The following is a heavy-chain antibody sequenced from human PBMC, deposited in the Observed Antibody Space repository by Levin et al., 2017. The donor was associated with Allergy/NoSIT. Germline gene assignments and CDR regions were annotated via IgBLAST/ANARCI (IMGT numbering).Heavy chain of an antibody. D-gene: IGHD3-9*01. CDR2: IYWDDDK. CDR1: EFSLSPSGVG. CDR3: AHQTYYDILTGTRGFFQH. V-gene: IGHV2-5*02. Sequence: ESGPTLVKPTQTLTLTCTFSEFSLSPSGVGVGWIRQPPGKALEWLALIYWDDDKRYSPSLKSRLTITKDTSKNQVVLTMTNMDPVDTATYYCAHQTYYDILTGTRGFFQHWGQGTLVTVSS. J-gene: IGHJ1*01.